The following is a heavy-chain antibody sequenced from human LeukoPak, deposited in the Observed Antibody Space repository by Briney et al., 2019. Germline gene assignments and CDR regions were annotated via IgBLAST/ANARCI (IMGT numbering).Heavy chain of an antibody. J-gene: IGHJ4*02. V-gene: IGHV3-49*03. CDR1: GFTFGDYA. D-gene: IGHD3-22*01. CDR2: IRSKAYGGTT. CDR3: TRDRITMIVASRY. Sequence: GGSLRLSCTASGFTFGDYALSWFRQAPGKRLEWVGFIRSKAYGGTTEYAASVKGRFTISRDDSKSIAYLQMNSLKTEDTAVYYCTRDRITMIVASRYWGQGTLVTVSS.